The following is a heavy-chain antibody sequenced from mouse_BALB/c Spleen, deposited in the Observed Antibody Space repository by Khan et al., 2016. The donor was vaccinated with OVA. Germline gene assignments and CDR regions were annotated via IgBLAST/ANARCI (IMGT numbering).Heavy chain of an antibody. CDR2: IYPGTDNT. V-gene: IGHV1-76*01. Sequence: QIQLVQSGAELVRPGASVKLSCKTSGYIFTSYWIHWVKQRSGQVLEWIARIYPGTDNTYYNEKLKDKATLTADKSSSTAYMQLSSLKSEDSAVYFCAREEALYYFDYWGQGTTLTVSS. CDR1: GYIFTSYW. D-gene: IGHD3-2*02. CDR3: AREEALYYFDY. J-gene: IGHJ2*01.